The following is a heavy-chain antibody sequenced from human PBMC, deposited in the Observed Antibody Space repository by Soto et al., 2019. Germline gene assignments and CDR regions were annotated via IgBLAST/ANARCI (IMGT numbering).Heavy chain of an antibody. D-gene: IGHD1-26*01. CDR1: GFNFSTYW. J-gene: IGHJ4*02. CDR2: INSDGTIT. CDR3: TRDGGGRYYGGFDN. V-gene: IGHV3-74*01. Sequence: EVRLVESGGELVQPRGSLRLSCATSGFNFSTYWLHWVRQVPGKGVVWVSRINSDGTITDYADSVKGRFTISRDNAKKTLYLDMNSLRADDTAVYYCTRDGGGRYYGGFDNWGQGTLVTVSS.